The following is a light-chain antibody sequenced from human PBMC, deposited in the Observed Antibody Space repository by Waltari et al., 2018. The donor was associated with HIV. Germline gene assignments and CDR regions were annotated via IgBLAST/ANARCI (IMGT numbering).Light chain of an antibody. CDR2: EVS. CDR1: SSNL. CDR3: CSYVGVVNSFVL. J-gene: IGLJ2*01. Sequence: QSALTQPASVSGSPGQSITISCTGTSSNLVPRSQQHPRKAPKLIIYEVSKRPSGVSDRFSASKSGNTASLTISGLQAEDEADYHCCSYVGVVNSFVLFGGGTKLTVL. V-gene: IGLV2-23*02.